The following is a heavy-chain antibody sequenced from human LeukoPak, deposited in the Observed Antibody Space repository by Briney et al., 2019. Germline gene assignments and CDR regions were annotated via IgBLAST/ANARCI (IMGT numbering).Heavy chain of an antibody. J-gene: IGHJ4*02. CDR1: GFTFSSYW. D-gene: IGHD5-18*01. CDR3: ARGYSYGSIDY. Sequence: GGSLRLSCAVSGFTFSSYWMHWVRQAPGKGLLWVSRINKDGSTTTYADSVKGRFTISRDNAKNTLYLQINSLRAEDTAVYYCARGYSYGSIDYWGQGTLVTVSS. V-gene: IGHV3-74*01. CDR2: INKDGSTT.